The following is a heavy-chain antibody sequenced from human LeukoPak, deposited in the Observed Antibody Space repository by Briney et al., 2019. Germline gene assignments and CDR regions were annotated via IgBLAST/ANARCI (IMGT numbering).Heavy chain of an antibody. Sequence: AVKVSCKASGGTFSSYAISWVRQAPGQGLEWMGRIIPIFGIANYAQKFQGRVTITADKSTSTAYMELSSLRSEDTAVYYCARDPSSTVVMRYYFDYWGQGTLVTVSS. CDR2: IIPIFGIA. D-gene: IGHD4-23*01. J-gene: IGHJ4*02. V-gene: IGHV1-69*04. CDR1: GGTFSSYA. CDR3: ARDPSSTVVMRYYFDY.